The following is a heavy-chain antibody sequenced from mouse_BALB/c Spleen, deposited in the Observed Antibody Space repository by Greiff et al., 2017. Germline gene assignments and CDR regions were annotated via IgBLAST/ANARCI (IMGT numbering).Heavy chain of an antibody. D-gene: IGHD6-1*01. CDR1: GFSLTSYG. J-gene: IGHJ4*01. Sequence: VKLMESGPGLVQPSQSLSITCTVSGFSLTSYGVHWVRQSPGKGLEWLGVIWSGGSTDYNAAFISRLSISKDNSKSQVFFKMNSLQANDTAIYYCARKALWNYYAMDYWGQGTSVTVSS. CDR3: ARKALWNYYAMDY. V-gene: IGHV2-2*02. CDR2: IWSGGST.